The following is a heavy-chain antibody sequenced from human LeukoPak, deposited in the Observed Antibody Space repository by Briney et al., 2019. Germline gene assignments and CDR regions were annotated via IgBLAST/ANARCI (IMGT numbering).Heavy chain of an antibody. CDR2: IYPGDSDT. Sequence: HGESLKISCKGSGYSFTYYWIGWVRQMPGKGLEWMGIIYPGDSDTRYRPSFQGQVTISVDKSISTAYLQWSSLKASDTAMYYCARQDGKSKYYFDYWGQGTLVTVSS. CDR3: ARQDGKSKYYFDY. V-gene: IGHV5-51*01. CDR1: GYSFTYYW. J-gene: IGHJ4*02.